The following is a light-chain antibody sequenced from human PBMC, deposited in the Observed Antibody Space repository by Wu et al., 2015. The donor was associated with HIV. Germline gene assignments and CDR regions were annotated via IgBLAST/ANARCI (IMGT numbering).Light chain of an antibody. CDR3: QQYGASFT. V-gene: IGKV3-20*01. CDR2: GAS. CDR1: QTVSSNY. J-gene: IGKJ4*01. Sequence: EIVLTQSPDTLSLSPGESATLSCGASQTVSSNYLAWYQLKPGQAPRLLIYGASTRATGIPDRFSGGGSGTDFTLTISRLESEDFAVYYCQQYGASFTFGGGTKVEIK.